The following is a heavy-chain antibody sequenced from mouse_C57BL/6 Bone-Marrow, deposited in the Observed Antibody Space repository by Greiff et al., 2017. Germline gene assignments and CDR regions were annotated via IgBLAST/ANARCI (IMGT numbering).Heavy chain of an antibody. CDR1: GYTFTSYW. CDR3: ARSNYDG. J-gene: IGHJ2*01. D-gene: IGHD2-5*01. CDR2: IDPSDSYA. V-gene: IGHV1-50*01. Sequence: QVQLQQPGAELVKPGASVKLSCKASGYTFTSYWMQWVKQRPGQGLEWIGEIDPSDSYANYNQKFKGKATLTVDTSSSTAYMQLSSLTSEDSAVYYCARSNYDGWGKGATLTVS.